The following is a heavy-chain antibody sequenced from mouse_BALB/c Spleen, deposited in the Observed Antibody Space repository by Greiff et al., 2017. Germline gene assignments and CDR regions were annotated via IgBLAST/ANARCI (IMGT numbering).Heavy chain of an antibody. CDR2: ISSGGSYT. CDR3: ARYDYDGEDYAMDY. V-gene: IGHV5-9-4*01. CDR1: GFTFSSYA. D-gene: IGHD2-4*01. J-gene: IGHJ4*01. Sequence: EVMLVESGGGLVKPGGSLKLSCAASGFTFSSYAMSWVRQSPEKRLEWVAEISSGGSYTYYPDTVTGRFTISRDNAKNTLYLEMSSLRSEDTAMYYCARYDYDGEDYAMDYWGQGTSVTVSS.